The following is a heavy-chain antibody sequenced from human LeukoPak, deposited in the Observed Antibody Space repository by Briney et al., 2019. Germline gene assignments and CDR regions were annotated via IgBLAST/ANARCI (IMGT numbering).Heavy chain of an antibody. V-gene: IGHV3-21*01. CDR2: ISSSSSYI. CDR3: ARDLLYDFSDY. J-gene: IGHJ4*02. CDR1: GFTFSSYS. Sequence: EGSLRLSCAASGFTFSSYSMNWVRQAPGKGLEWVSSISSSSSYIYYADSVKGRFTISRDNAKNSLYLQMNSLRAEDTAVYYCARDLLYDFSDYWGQGTLVTVSS. D-gene: IGHD3-3*01.